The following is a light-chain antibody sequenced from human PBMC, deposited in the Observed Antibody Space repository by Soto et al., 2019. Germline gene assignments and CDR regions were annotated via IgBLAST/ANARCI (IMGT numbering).Light chain of an antibody. J-gene: IGLJ3*02. Sequence: QSALTQPRSVSGSPGQSVTISCTGTSSDVGAYNYVSWYQQHPGKVPKLMIYDVSRRPSGVPDRFSGSKSGNTASLTISGIPADDEADYYCCSYAGSYTLVFGGGTKLTVL. CDR1: SSDVGAYNY. V-gene: IGLV2-11*01. CDR2: DVS. CDR3: CSYAGSYTLV.